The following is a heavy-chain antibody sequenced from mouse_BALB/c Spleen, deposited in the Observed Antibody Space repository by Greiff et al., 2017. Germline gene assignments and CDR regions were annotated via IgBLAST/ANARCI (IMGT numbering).Heavy chain of an antibody. V-gene: IGHV1-80*01. D-gene: IGHD2-1*01. J-gene: IGHJ3*01. CDR1: GYAFSSYW. CDR2: IYPGDGDT. CDR3: ARPYGNPGAWLAY. Sequence: VQLQQSGAELVRPGSSVKISCKASGYAFSSYWMNWVKQRPGQGLEWIGQIYPGDGDTNYNGKFKGKATLTADKSSSTAYMQLSSLTSEDSAVYFCARPYGNPGAWLAYWGQGTLVTVSA.